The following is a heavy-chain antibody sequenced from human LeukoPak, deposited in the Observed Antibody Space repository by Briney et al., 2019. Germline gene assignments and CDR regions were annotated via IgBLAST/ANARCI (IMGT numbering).Heavy chain of an antibody. Sequence: ASVKVSCKASGYTLSSYDMHWVRQAPGQGLEWMGWISAYNGNTNYAQKLQGRVTMTTDTSTSTAYMELRSLRSDDTAVYYCARDRRSMVRGDVFDYWGQGTLVTVSS. CDR2: ISAYNGNT. CDR1: GYTLSSYD. V-gene: IGHV1-18*04. D-gene: IGHD3-10*01. J-gene: IGHJ4*02. CDR3: ARDRRSMVRGDVFDY.